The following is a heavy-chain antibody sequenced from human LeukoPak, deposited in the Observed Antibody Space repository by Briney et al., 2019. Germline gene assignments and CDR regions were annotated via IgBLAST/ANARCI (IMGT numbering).Heavy chain of an antibody. CDR1: GFIVSSNY. CDR3: ARVAARGPSYYYYYYMDV. D-gene: IGHD6-6*01. V-gene: IGHV3-66*01. Sequence: GGSLRLSCAASGFIVSSNYMSWVRQAPGKGLEWVSVIYSGGSTHYADSVKGRFTISRDNAKNSLYLQMNSLRAEDTAVYYCARVAARGPSYYYYYYMDVWGKGTTVTVSS. J-gene: IGHJ6*03. CDR2: IYSGGST.